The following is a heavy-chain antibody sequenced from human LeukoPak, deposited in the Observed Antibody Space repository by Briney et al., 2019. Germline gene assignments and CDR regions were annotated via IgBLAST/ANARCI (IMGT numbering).Heavy chain of an antibody. V-gene: IGHV4-39*01. J-gene: IGHJ4*02. Sequence: PSETLSLTCTVSGGSISSSSYYWGWIRQPPGKGLEWIGSIYYSGSTYYNPSLKSRVTISVDTSKNQFSLKLSSVTAADTAVYYCARHYPHYDSSGYFSFDYWGQGTLVTVSS. CDR3: ARHYPHYDSSGYFSFDY. D-gene: IGHD3-22*01. CDR1: GGSISSSSYY. CDR2: IYYSGST.